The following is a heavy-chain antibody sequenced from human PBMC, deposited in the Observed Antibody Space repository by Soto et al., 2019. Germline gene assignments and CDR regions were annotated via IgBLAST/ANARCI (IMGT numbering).Heavy chain of an antibody. Sequence: SETLSLTCALSGESVSSKHWWTWVRQTPGKRLEWIGEIFHKGDTNYTPSLESRVTISVDKSKNQFSLTLTSVTAADTAVYFCARGRGRYSSGWSWFDPWGQGILVTVSS. CDR2: IFHKGDT. CDR1: GESVSSKHW. CDR3: ARGRGRYSSGWSWFDP. J-gene: IGHJ5*02. V-gene: IGHV4-4*02. D-gene: IGHD6-19*01.